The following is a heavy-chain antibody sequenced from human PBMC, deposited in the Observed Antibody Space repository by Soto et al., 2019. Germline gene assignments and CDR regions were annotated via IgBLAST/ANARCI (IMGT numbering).Heavy chain of an antibody. J-gene: IGHJ4*02. CDR3: ARAHIAVADHADFDF. Sequence: SETLSLTCAVSVVSISSSNWWRWVRQPPGKGLEWIGEIYHGGSTEYNPSLKSRVTISVDKSKNQFSLKLTSVTAADTAMYFCARAHIAVADHADFDFWGQGTLVTVSS. CDR1: VVSISSSNW. CDR2: IYHGGST. V-gene: IGHV4-4*02. D-gene: IGHD6-19*01.